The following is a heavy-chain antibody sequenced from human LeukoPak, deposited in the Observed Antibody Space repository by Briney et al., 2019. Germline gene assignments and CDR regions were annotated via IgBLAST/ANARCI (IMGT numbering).Heavy chain of an antibody. J-gene: IGHJ4*02. CDR1: GFTFSSYA. CDR3: ARGRVTYSSSSWYYFDY. D-gene: IGHD6-13*01. CDR2: ISYDGSNK. Sequence: AGGSLRLSCAASGFTFSSYAMHWVRQAPGKGLESVAVISYDGSNKYYADSVKGRFTISRDNSKNTLYLQMNSLRAEDTAVYYCARGRVTYSSSSWYYFDYWGQGTLVTVSS. V-gene: IGHV3-30-3*01.